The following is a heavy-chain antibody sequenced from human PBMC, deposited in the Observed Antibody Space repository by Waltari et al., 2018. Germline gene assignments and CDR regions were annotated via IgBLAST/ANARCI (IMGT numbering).Heavy chain of an antibody. D-gene: IGHD2-2*01. CDR3: TRTRFCSTTSCQVDWFDP. CDR2: INGDGGST. Sequence: EVQLVESGGGLVQPGGSLRLSCAASGFTFSSYWMHWVRRAPGKGLVWVSRINGDGGSTSYADSVKGRFTISRDNANNTLYLQMNSLRGEDTAVYYCTRTRFCSTTSCQVDWFDPWGQGTLVTVSS. V-gene: IGHV3-74*01. CDR1: GFTFSSYW. J-gene: IGHJ5*02.